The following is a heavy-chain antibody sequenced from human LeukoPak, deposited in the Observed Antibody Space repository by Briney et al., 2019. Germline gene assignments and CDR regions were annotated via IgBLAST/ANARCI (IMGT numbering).Heavy chain of an antibody. CDR2: IWYDGSNK. D-gene: IGHD5-12*01. V-gene: IGHV3-33*01. CDR1: GFTFSSYG. Sequence: PGRSLRLSCAASGFTFSSYGMHWVRQAPGKGLEWVAVIWYDGSNKYYADSVKGRFIISRDNSKNTLYLQMNSLRAEDTAVYYCARESADYSGYGDAFDIWGQGTMVTVSS. J-gene: IGHJ3*02. CDR3: ARESADYSGYGDAFDI.